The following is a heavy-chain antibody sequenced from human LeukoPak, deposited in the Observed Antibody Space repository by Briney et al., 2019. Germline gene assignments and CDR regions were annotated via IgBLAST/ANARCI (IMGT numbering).Heavy chain of an antibody. J-gene: IGHJ4*02. CDR2: INPHTGAA. V-gene: IGHV1-2*02. Sequence: ASVKVSCKVSGYTFTENYIHWVRQTPGRGLEWMGLINPHTGAANYTQSFQGRVTLTRDTSSSTAYMHPSSLRFDDTAVYYCARGKSGYSPWGQGTPVTVSS. D-gene: IGHD3-22*01. CDR3: ARGKSGYSP. CDR1: GYTFTENY.